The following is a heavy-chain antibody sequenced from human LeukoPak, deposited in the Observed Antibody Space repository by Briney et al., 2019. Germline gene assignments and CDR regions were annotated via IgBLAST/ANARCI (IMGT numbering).Heavy chain of an antibody. CDR3: ARVAAGIGFFQH. Sequence: SETLSLTCTVSGGSISSYYWSWIRQPPGKGLEWIGYIYYSGSTNYNPSLKSRVTISVDTSKNQFSLKLSSVTAADTAVYYCARVAAGIGFFQHWGQGTLVTVSS. V-gene: IGHV4-59*08. CDR1: GGSISSYY. CDR2: IYYSGST. D-gene: IGHD6-13*01. J-gene: IGHJ1*01.